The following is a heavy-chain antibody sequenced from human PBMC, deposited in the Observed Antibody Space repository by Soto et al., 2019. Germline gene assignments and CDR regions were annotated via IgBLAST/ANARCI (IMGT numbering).Heavy chain of an antibody. CDR2: IYSGGST. CDR3: ARDPATSKDV. Sequence: GGSLRLSCAASGFTVSSKYMSRVRQAPGKGLEWVSVIYSGGSTYYADSVKGRFTISRDNSKNTLYLQMNSLRAEDTAVYYCARDPATSKDVWGQGTTVTVSS. J-gene: IGHJ6*02. CDR1: GFTVSSKY. V-gene: IGHV3-53*01.